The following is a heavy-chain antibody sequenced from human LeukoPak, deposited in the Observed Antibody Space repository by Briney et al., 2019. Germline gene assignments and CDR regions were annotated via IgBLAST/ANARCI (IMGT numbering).Heavy chain of an antibody. CDR1: GYTFTGYY. V-gene: IGHV1-2*06. D-gene: IGHD6-19*01. CDR3: ARNIAVASSYYFDY. CDR2: INPNSGGT. J-gene: IGHJ4*02. Sequence: ASVKVSCKASGYTFTGYYMHWVRQAPGQGLEGMGRINPNSGGTNYAQKFQGRVTMTRDTSISTAYMELSRLRSDDTAVYYCARNIAVASSYYFDYWGQGTLVTVSS.